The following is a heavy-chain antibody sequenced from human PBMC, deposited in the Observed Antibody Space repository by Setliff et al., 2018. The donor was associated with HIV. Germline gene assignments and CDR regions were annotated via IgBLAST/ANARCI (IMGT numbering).Heavy chain of an antibody. D-gene: IGHD3-9*01. V-gene: IGHV3-23*01. Sequence: GGSLRLSCAASGFSFRTYAMSWVRQAPGKGLEWVSAISATAGDTYYADSGKGRFTISRDNARNTVFLQMNSLRAEDSAVYYCARGDQTGYYTTYYYYMDVWGLGTTVTVSS. J-gene: IGHJ6*03. CDR3: ARGDQTGYYTTYYYYMDV. CDR2: ISATAGDT. CDR1: GFSFRTYA.